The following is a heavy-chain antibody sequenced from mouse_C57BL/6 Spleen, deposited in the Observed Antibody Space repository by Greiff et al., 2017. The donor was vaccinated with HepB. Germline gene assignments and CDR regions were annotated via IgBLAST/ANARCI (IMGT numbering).Heavy chain of an antibody. CDR2: ISDGGSYT. CDR3: ARDGIYYDYDGFAY. J-gene: IGHJ3*01. CDR1: GFTFSSYA. Sequence: EVQGVESGGGLVKPGGSLKLSCAASGFTFSSYAMSWVRQTPEKRLEWVATISDGGSYTYYPDNVKGRFTISRDNAKNNLYLQMSHLKSEDTAMYYCARDGIYYDYDGFAYWGQGTLVTVSA. V-gene: IGHV5-4*01. D-gene: IGHD2-4*01.